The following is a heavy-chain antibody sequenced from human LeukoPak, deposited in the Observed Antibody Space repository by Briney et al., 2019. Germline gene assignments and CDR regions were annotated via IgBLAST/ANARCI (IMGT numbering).Heavy chain of an antibody. J-gene: IGHJ4*02. D-gene: IGHD3-3*01. CDR1: GFTFSSYA. Sequence: GGSLRLSCAASGFTFSSYAMSWVRQAPGKGLEWVSAISGSGGSTYYADSVKGRFTISRDNSKNTLYLQMNSLRAEDTAVYYCAKMGAGLRFLEWLLAPFDYWGQGTLVTVSS. V-gene: IGHV3-23*01. CDR2: ISGSGGST. CDR3: AKMGAGLRFLEWLLAPFDY.